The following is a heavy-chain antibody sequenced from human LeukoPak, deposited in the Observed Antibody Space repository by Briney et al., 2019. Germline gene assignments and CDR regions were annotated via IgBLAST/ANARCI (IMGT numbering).Heavy chain of an antibody. Sequence: GGSLRHSCAASGFTFSSSTMTWVRQAPGKGLEWVSSITGGGGSSTYHADSVKGRFTIARDNSKDTLFLQMNSLRAEDTAVYYCAITGVRDFDSWGQGTLVTVSS. V-gene: IGHV3-23*01. CDR3: AITGVRDFDS. CDR1: GFTFSSST. D-gene: IGHD4-11*01. J-gene: IGHJ4*02. CDR2: ITGGGGSST.